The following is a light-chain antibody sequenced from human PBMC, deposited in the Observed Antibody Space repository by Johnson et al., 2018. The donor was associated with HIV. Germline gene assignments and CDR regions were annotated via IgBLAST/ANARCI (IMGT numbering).Light chain of an antibody. CDR2: DNN. CDR3: GTWDSSLRVGF. CDR1: SSNIGNNY. Sequence: QSVLTQPPSVSAAPGQKVTISCSGSSSNIGNNYVSWYQQVPGTAPKLLIYDNNTRPSGIPDRFSGSKSGTSATLGITGLQTGDEAEYYCGTWDSSLRVGFFGTGTKVTVL. J-gene: IGLJ1*01. V-gene: IGLV1-51*01.